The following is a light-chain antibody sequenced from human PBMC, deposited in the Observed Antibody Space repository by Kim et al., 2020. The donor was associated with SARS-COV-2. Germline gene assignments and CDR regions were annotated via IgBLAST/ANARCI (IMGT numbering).Light chain of an antibody. V-gene: IGLV10-54*01. CDR2: RNN. CDR1: SDNVGNEG. CDR3: SAWDRSLSAWV. Sequence: QTATLTCTGNSDNVGNEGVAWLQQHQGHPPKLLSYRNNNRPSGISERSSASRSGNTAFLTITGLQPEDEADYYCSAWDRSLSAWVFGGGTQLTVL. J-gene: IGLJ3*02.